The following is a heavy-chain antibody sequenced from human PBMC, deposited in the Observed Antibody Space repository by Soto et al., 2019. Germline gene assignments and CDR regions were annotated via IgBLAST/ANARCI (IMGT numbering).Heavy chain of an antibody. V-gene: IGHV1-18*01. Sequence: QVQLVQSGAEVKKPGASVKVSCKASGYTFTSYGISWVRQAPGQGLEGMGWISAYNGNTNYAQKLQGRVTMTTDTSTSTAYMELRSLRSDDTAVYYCARDSADIVVVGRNDYWGQGTLVTVSS. CDR1: GYTFTSYG. D-gene: IGHD2-15*01. CDR3: ARDSADIVVVGRNDY. J-gene: IGHJ4*02. CDR2: ISAYNGNT.